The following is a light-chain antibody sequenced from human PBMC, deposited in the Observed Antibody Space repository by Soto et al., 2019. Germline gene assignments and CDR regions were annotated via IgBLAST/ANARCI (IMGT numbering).Light chain of an antibody. Sequence: EIVLTQSAATLSLSPGERATVSCRASQSVSNYLGWYQQKPGQAPRLLIYDASNRATGVPARFSGSGSGTDFTLTISSLEPEDFAVYYCQYGGTFGQGTRLEIK. V-gene: IGKV3-11*01. CDR2: DAS. CDR1: QSVSNY. J-gene: IGKJ5*01. CDR3: QYGGT.